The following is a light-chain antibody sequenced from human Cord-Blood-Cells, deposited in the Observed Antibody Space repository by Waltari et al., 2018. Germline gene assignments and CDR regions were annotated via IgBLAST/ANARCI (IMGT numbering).Light chain of an antibody. V-gene: IGKV1-39*01. J-gene: IGKJ2*01. CDR2: AAS. Sequence: DIQMTQSPSSLSASVGDRVTITCRASQSISSYLNWYQQKPGKAPKPLIYAASILQSGGPSRFSGSGSGTDFTLTISSLQPEDFATDYCQQSYSTPYTFGQGTKLEIK. CDR3: QQSYSTPYT. CDR1: QSISSY.